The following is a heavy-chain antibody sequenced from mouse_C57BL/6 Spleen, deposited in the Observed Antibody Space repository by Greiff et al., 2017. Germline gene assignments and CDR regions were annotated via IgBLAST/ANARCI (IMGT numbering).Heavy chain of an antibody. CDR1: GYTFTSYW. Sequence: EVPLRESGTVLARPGASVKMSCKTSGYTFTSYWMHWVKQRPGQGLEWIGARYPGNSDTSYNQKFKGKAKLTAVTSASTAYMELSSLTNEDSAVYYCTRDYYGHYYAMDYWGQGTSVTVAS. V-gene: IGHV1-5*01. CDR2: RYPGNSDT. D-gene: IGHD1-1*01. CDR3: TRDYYGHYYAMDY. J-gene: IGHJ4*01.